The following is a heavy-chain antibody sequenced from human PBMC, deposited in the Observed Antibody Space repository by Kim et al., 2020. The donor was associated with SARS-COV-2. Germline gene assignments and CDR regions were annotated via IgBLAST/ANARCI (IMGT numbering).Heavy chain of an antibody. Sequence: GGSLRLSCAASGFTFNSYWMSWVRQAPGKGLEWLSNIKENGSGKSYVDSVKGRFTISRDNAKNSLFLQMNSLRAEDTAVYYCARGPIYCGGDCYSYFQSWGQGTLVTVSS. CDR1: GFTFNSYW. CDR3: ARGPIYCGGDCYSYFQS. V-gene: IGHV3-7*01. D-gene: IGHD2-21*02. CDR2: IKENGSGK. J-gene: IGHJ1*01.